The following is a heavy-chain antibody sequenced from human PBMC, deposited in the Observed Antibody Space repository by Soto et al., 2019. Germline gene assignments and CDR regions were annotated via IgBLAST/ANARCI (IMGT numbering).Heavy chain of an antibody. D-gene: IGHD2-2*01. V-gene: IGHV3-30*03. J-gene: IGHJ4*02. CDR2: ISYEGSNK. Sequence: QPGGSLRLSCEASGFNFSEYAMHWVRQSPGKGLEWLAIISYEGSNKYSANSVKGRFTISRDNSKNTLYLQMNNLRPEDTAVYYCAREDSIIIPAVSDFWGQGTLVTVSS. CDR1: GFNFSEYA. CDR3: AREDSIIIPAVSDF.